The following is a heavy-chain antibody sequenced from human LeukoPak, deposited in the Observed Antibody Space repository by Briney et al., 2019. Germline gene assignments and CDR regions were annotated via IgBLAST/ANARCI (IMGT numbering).Heavy chain of an antibody. CDR3: AQGQRLHHDSSGYKALSY. Sequence: SETLSLTCAVDYRSIHGYYWSWIRQPPGKGLEWIGEINHRGSTNYNPSLKSRVTISVDTSKNQFSLKLSSVTDADTAVYYFAQGQRLHHDSSGYKALSYWGQGTLVTVSS. V-gene: IGHV4-34*01. J-gene: IGHJ4*02. CDR1: YRSIHGYY. CDR2: INHRGST. D-gene: IGHD3-22*01.